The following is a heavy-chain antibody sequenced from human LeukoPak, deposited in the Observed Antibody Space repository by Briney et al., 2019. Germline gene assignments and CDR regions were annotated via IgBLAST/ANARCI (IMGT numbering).Heavy chain of an antibody. CDR2: IYYSGSP. CDR1: GGSISSSSYY. CDR3: ARDRINCTNGVCYNDWFDP. V-gene: IGHV4-39*07. Sequence: SETLSLTCTVSGGSISSSSYYWGWIRQPPGKGLEWIGSIYYSGSPYYNPSLRSRVTISLDTSKNQFSLKLSSVTAADTAVYYCARDRINCTNGVCYNDWFDPWGQGTLVTVSS. J-gene: IGHJ5*02. D-gene: IGHD2-8*01.